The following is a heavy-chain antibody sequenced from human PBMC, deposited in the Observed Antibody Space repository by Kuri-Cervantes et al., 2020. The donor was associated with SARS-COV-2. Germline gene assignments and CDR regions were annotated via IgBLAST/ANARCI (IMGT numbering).Heavy chain of an antibody. D-gene: IGHD3-16*01. CDR2: ISSNGGST. Sequence: GESLKISCAASGFTFSSYAMHWVRQAPGKGLEYVSAISSNGGSTYYADSVKGRFTISRDNSKNTLYLQMGSLRAEDMAVYYCAREDPGAGGALDWGQGTLVTVSS. V-gene: IGHV3-64*02. J-gene: IGHJ4*02. CDR3: AREDPGAGGALD. CDR1: GFTFSSYA.